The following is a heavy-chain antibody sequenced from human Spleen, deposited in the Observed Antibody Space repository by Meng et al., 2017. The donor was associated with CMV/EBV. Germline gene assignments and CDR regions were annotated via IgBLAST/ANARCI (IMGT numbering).Heavy chain of an antibody. CDR2: ISSSSSYI. V-gene: IGHV3-21*01. J-gene: IGHJ4*02. Sequence: EVQLVESGGGLVRPGGALVLSCAASGFTFSSYSMNWVRQAPGKGLEWVSSISSSSSYIYYADSVKGRFTISRDNAKNSLYLQMNSLRAEDTAVYYCARGPGIDMLFDYWGQGTLVTVSS. CDR1: GFTFSSYS. D-gene: IGHD2-8*01. CDR3: ARGPGIDMLFDY.